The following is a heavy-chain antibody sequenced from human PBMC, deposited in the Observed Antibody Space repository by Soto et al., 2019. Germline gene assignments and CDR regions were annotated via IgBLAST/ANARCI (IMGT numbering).Heavy chain of an antibody. CDR2: IYWDDDK. D-gene: IGHD3-10*01. V-gene: IGHV2-5*02. Sequence: QITLKESGPTLVRPTQTLTLTCTFSGFSLSTTGVGVGWIRQPPGKALEWLALIYWDDDKRYSPSLKSRLTITKDTSKNEVILTMTNMDPVDTARYYCAQRLPHYGLGSERGNWFDPWGQGTLVNVSS. CDR1: GFSLSTTGVG. CDR3: AQRLPHYGLGSERGNWFDP. J-gene: IGHJ5*02.